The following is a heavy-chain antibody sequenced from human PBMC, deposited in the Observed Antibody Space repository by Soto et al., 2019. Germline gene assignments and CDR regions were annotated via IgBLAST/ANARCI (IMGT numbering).Heavy chain of an antibody. CDR2: ISSSGSTI. CDR1: GFTFSSYE. D-gene: IGHD3-10*01. J-gene: IGHJ4*02. CDR3: ARAGGFGELFSPPIDY. Sequence: LRLSCAASGFTFSSYEMNWVRQAPGKGLEWVSYISSSGSTIYYADSVKGRFTISRDNAKNSLYLQMNSLRAEDTAVYYCARAGGFGELFSPPIDYWGQGTLVTVS. V-gene: IGHV3-48*03.